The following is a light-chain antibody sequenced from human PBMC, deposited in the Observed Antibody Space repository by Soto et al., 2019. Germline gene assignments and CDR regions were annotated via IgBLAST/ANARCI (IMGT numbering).Light chain of an antibody. CDR3: VSYTTSASYV. V-gene: IGLV2-14*02. CDR2: DDI. CDR1: RSDVGGYNL. Sequence: QSGLTQTASVSGSPGQSITMSCTGTRSDVGGYNLVSWYQLHPGRAPKLLIHDDIKRPSGVSDRFSGSKSGNTASLTISGLQAEDEADYYCVSYTTSASYVFGTGTKLTVL. J-gene: IGLJ1*01.